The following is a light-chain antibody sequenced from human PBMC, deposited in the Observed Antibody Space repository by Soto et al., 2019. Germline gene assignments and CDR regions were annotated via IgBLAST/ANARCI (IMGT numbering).Light chain of an antibody. CDR1: SSNIGSKY. V-gene: IGLV1-47*01. J-gene: IGLJ2*01. CDR2: RNN. Sequence: QSALTQPPSASGTPGQRVTISCSGSSSNIGSKYVYWYQRLPGTAPKLLMYRNNQRPSGVPDRFSGSKSGTSASLAISGLRSEDEADYYCAAWDAGVSGPAFGGGTKLTVL. CDR3: AAWDAGVSGPA.